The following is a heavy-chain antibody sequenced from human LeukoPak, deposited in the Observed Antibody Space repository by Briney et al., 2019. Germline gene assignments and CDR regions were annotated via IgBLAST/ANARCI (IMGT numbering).Heavy chain of an antibody. CDR1: GFSLRTSGMC. V-gene: IGHV2-70*01. D-gene: IGHD3-22*01. CDR2: IDWDDDK. CDR3: AWGYSYYDSSSYYYVAFEYDHNADV. J-gene: IGHJ6*04. Sequence: SGATVVNPTQTRTLTCTFSGFSLRTSGMCVSWIGHPQAKALEWLALIDWDDDKYYSTSLKTRLTISKDTSKTQVVLTMANMATVDTATYYCAWGYSYYDSSSYYYVAFEYDHNADVWGKPSTVTVSS.